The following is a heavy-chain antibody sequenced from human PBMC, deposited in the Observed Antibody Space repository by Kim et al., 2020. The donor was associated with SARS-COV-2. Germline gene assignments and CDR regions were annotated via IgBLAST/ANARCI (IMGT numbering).Heavy chain of an antibody. CDR2: IYYSGST. J-gene: IGHJ4*02. D-gene: IGHD3-10*01. CDR3: ARWVVDGSGSFLDY. CDR1: GGSISSSSYY. Sequence: SETLSLTCTVSGGSISSSSYYWGWIRQPPGKGLEWIGSIYYSGSTYYNPSLKSRVTISVDTSKNQFSLKLSSVTAADTAVYYCARWVVDGSGSFLDYWGQGTLVTVSS. V-gene: IGHV4-39*01.